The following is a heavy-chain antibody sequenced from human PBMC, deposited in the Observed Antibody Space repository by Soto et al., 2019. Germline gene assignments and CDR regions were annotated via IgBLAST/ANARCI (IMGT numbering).Heavy chain of an antibody. J-gene: IGHJ4*02. CDR2: ISWNSGSI. D-gene: IGHD6-19*01. Sequence: EVQLMEYGGGLVQPGRSLRLSCAASGFTFDDYAMHWVRQAPGKGLEWVSGISWNSGSIGYADSVKGRFTISRDNAKNSLYLQMNSLRAEDTALYYCAKDRGLVLSFYFDYWGQGTLVTVSS. CDR1: GFTFDDYA. CDR3: AKDRGLVLSFYFDY. V-gene: IGHV3-9*01.